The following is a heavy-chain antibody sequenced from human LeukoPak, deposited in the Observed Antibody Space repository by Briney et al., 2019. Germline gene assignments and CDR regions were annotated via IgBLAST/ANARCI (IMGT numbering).Heavy chain of an antibody. V-gene: IGHV1-69*06. CDR3: ATRYYGSGSQINYYYYYMDV. CDR2: IIPIFGTA. CDR1: GGTFSSYA. Sequence: GASVKVSCKASGGTFSSYAISWVRQAPGQGLEWMGGIIPIFGTANYAQKFQGRVTITADKSTSTAYMELSSLRSEDTAVYYCATRYYGSGSQINYYYYYMDVWGKGTTVTVS. J-gene: IGHJ6*03. D-gene: IGHD3-10*01.